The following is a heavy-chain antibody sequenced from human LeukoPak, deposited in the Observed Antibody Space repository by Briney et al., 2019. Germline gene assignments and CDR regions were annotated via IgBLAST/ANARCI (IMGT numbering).Heavy chain of an antibody. CDR1: GFTFSSYS. CDR2: ISSSSSTI. J-gene: IGHJ4*02. Sequence: GGSLRLSCAASGFTFSSYSMNWVRQAPGKGLEWVSYISSSSSTIYYADSVKGRFTISRDNAKNSLYLQMNSLRAEDTAVYYCARDLTIYGDPIDYWGQGTLVTVSS. CDR3: ARDLTIYGDPIDY. V-gene: IGHV3-48*01. D-gene: IGHD4-17*01.